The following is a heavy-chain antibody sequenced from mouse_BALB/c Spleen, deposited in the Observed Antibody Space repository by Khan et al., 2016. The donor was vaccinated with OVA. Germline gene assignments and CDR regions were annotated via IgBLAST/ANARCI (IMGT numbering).Heavy chain of an antibody. J-gene: IGHJ2*01. Sequence: VQLKESGTVLAGPGASVKMSCKASGYSFTSYWMHWVTQRPGQGLEWIGAIYPGISDTRYNQKFKGKAKLTTVTSASTAYMELSSLTNEDSAVYYCTRSYDSYYFDYWGQGTTLTVSS. CDR1: GYSFTSYW. D-gene: IGHD2-4*01. V-gene: IGHV1-5*01. CDR3: TRSYDSYYFDY. CDR2: IYPGISDT.